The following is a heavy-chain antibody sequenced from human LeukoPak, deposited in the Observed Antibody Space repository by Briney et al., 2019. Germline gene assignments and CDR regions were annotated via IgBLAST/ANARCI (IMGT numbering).Heavy chain of an antibody. J-gene: IGHJ4*02. CDR1: GGTFSSYA. Sequence: GASVKVSCKASGGTFSSYAISWVRQAPGQGLEWMGGIIPIFGTANYAQKFQGRVTMTEDTSTDTAYMELSSLRSEDTAVYYCATDLNGSGSFYYWGQGTLVTVSS. D-gene: IGHD3-10*01. V-gene: IGHV1-69*06. CDR3: ATDLNGSGSFYY. CDR2: IIPIFGTA.